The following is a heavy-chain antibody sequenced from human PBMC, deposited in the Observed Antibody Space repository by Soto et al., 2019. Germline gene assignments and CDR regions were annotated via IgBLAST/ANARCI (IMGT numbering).Heavy chain of an antibody. V-gene: IGHV4-39*01. CDR2: IYYNGNT. Sequence: SSETLSLTCTVSGGSISSSGYYWGWIRQPPGEGLEWIGSIYYNGNTYYNASLKSRVTISVDTSKNQFSLNLSSVTAADTAVYYCARHGLVAATTPNFDYWGQGTLVTVSS. CDR1: GGSISSSGYY. D-gene: IGHD2-15*01. CDR3: ARHGLVAATTPNFDY. J-gene: IGHJ4*02.